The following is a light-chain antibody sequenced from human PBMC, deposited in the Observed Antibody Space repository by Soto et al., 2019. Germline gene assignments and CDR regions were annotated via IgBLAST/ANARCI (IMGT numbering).Light chain of an antibody. V-gene: IGLV1-44*01. Sequence: HSALTQPPSASGTPGQRVTISCSGSSSNVGGNTVNWYQQLPGTAPKLLIYNNNQRPSGVPDRFSGSKSGTSASLAISGLQSEDEADYFCAAWDDTLHALFGGGTKLTVL. CDR2: NNN. CDR1: SSNVGGNT. CDR3: AAWDDTLHAL. J-gene: IGLJ3*02.